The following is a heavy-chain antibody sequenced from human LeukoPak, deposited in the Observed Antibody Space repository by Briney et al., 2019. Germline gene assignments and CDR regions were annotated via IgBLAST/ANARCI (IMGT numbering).Heavy chain of an antibody. J-gene: IGHJ4*02. CDR3: ARGRPFLRRFDY. CDR1: GYTFTSYD. V-gene: IGHV1-8*03. D-gene: IGHD3-16*01. CDR2: MNPNSGNT. Sequence: ASVKVSCKASGYTFTSYDINWVRQATGQGLEWMGWMNPNSGNTGYAQKFQGRVTITRNTSISTAYMGLSSLRSEDTAVYYCARGRPFLRRFDYWGQGTLVTVSS.